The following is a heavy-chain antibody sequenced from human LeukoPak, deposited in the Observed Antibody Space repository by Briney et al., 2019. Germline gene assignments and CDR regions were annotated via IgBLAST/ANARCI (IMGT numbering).Heavy chain of an antibody. Sequence: PGGSLRLSCAASGFTFSSYEMNWVRQAPGKGLEWVSYISSSGSTIYYADSVKGRFTISRDNAKNSLYLQMNSLRAEDTAVYYCARTLVVVFDYWGKGTLVTVSS. CDR3: ARTLVVVFDY. V-gene: IGHV3-48*03. D-gene: IGHD2-15*01. CDR2: ISSSGSTI. J-gene: IGHJ4*02. CDR1: GFTFSSYE.